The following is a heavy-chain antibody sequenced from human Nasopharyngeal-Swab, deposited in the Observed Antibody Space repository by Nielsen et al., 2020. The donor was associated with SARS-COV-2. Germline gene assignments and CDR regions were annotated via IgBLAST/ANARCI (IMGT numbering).Heavy chain of an antibody. CDR2: IYPGDSDT. Sequence: KVSCKGFGYSFTSYWIGWVRQMPGKGLEWMGIIYPGDSDTRYSPSFQGQVTISADKSISTAYLQWSSLKASDTAMYYCARQTIYGGNSHDAFDIWGQGTMVTVSS. J-gene: IGHJ3*02. CDR3: ARQTIYGGNSHDAFDI. CDR1: GYSFTSYW. D-gene: IGHD4-23*01. V-gene: IGHV5-51*01.